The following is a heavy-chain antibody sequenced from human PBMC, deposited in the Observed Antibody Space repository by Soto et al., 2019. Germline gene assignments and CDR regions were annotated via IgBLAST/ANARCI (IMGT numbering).Heavy chain of an antibody. V-gene: IGHV4-34*01. CDR3: ARCLLRQLWYDYYGMDV. J-gene: IGHJ6*02. Sequence: SETLSLTCAVYGGSFSGYYWRWVRQPPGKGLEWIGEINHSGSTKYNPSLKRRVTISVSTSKNQFALKLSSVTAADTAVYYCARCLLRQLWYDYYGMDVWGQGTLVTVSS. CDR1: GGSFSGYY. CDR2: INHSGST. D-gene: IGHD5-18*01.